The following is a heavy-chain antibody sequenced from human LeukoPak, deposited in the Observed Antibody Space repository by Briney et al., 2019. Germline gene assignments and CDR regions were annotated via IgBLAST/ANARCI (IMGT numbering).Heavy chain of an antibody. CDR1: GFTFSSYA. CDR3: AGGSSSWYGYFDY. D-gene: IGHD6-13*01. V-gene: IGHV3-23*01. Sequence: GGSLRLSCAAYGFTFSSYAMSWVRQAPGKGLEWVSAISGSGGSTYYADSVKGRFTISRDNSKNTLYLQMNSLRAEDTAVYYCAGGSSSWYGYFDYWGRGTLVTVSS. J-gene: IGHJ4*02. CDR2: ISGSGGST.